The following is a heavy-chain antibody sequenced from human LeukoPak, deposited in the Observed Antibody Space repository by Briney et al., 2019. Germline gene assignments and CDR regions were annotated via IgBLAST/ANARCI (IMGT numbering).Heavy chain of an antibody. V-gene: IGHV4-34*01. CDR1: GGSFSGYY. CDR2: INHSGST. D-gene: IGHD5-24*01. Sequence: SETLSLTCAVYGGSFSGYYWSWIRQPPGKGLEWIGEINHSGSTNYNPSLKSRVTISVDTSKNQFSLKLSSVTAADTAVYYCARVSSRWLQDYYFDYWGQGTLVTVSS. CDR3: ARVSSRWLQDYYFDY. J-gene: IGHJ4*02.